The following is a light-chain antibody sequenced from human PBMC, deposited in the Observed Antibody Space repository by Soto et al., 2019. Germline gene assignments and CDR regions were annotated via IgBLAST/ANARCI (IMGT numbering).Light chain of an antibody. J-gene: IGLJ2*01. Sequence: QSVLTQPPSLSGAPGQRVTISCTGSSSNIGAGSDVHWYQQLPGTAPKLLIYGNSHRPSGVPDRFSGSKSGTSASLAITGLQAEDEADYYCHSYDSSLSSPLFGGGTKLTVL. CDR1: SSNIGAGSD. V-gene: IGLV1-40*01. CDR2: GNS. CDR3: HSYDSSLSSPL.